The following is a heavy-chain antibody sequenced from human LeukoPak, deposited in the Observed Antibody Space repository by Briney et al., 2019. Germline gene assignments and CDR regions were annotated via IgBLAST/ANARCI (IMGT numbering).Heavy chain of an antibody. Sequence: KPGGSLRLSCAASGFTFSNAWMNWVRQAPGKGLEWVGRIKSKTDGGTTDYAAPVKGRFTISRDDSKNTLYLQMNSLRAEDTAVYYCAKEGYYSSGLNSFDYWGQGTLVTVSS. V-gene: IGHV3-15*07. CDR3: AKEGYYSSGLNSFDY. D-gene: IGHD6-19*01. J-gene: IGHJ4*02. CDR1: GFTFSNAW. CDR2: IKSKTDGGTT.